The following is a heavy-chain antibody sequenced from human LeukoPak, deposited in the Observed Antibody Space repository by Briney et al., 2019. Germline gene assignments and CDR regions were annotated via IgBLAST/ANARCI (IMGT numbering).Heavy chain of an antibody. J-gene: IGHJ4*02. CDR3: ARGGKSYYDRRGYYDRPPDY. D-gene: IGHD3-22*01. CDR1: GYTFTGYY. Sequence: ASVKESCQDSGYTFTGYYMHWVRPAPGQGVEWMGRIHHDNGEKHYAQNFHGRVIMPWDTSFSKASMELSSLSYVDMAGFYCARGGKSYYDRRGYYDRPPDYWGQGTLVTVSS. CDR2: IHHDNGEK. V-gene: IGHV1-2*06.